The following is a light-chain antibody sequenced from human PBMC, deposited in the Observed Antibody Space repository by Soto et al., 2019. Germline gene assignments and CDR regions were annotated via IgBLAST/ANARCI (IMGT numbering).Light chain of an antibody. Sequence: QSVLTQSPSASASLGASVKLTCTLSSGHSSYAIAWHQQQPEKGPRYLMKLNSDGSHSKGDGIPARFSGSSSGAERYLTISSLQSEDEADYYCQTWGTGIWVFGRGTKLTVL. CDR2: LNSDGSH. CDR3: QTWGTGIWV. CDR1: SGHSSYA. V-gene: IGLV4-69*01. J-gene: IGLJ3*02.